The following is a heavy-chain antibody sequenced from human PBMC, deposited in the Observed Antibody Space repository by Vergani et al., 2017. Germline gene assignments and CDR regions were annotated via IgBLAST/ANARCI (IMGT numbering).Heavy chain of an antibody. J-gene: IGHJ3*02. V-gene: IGHV1-69*13. D-gene: IGHD2-2*01. CDR1: GGTFSSYA. Sequence: QVQLVQSGAEVKKPGSSVKVSCKASGGTFSSYAISWVRQAPGQGLEWMGRIIPIFGTANYAQKFQGRVTITADESTSTAYMELSSLRSEDTAVYYCARVGYCSSTSCPDAFDIWGKGTRVTVSS. CDR3: ARVGYCSSTSCPDAFDI. CDR2: IIPIFGTA.